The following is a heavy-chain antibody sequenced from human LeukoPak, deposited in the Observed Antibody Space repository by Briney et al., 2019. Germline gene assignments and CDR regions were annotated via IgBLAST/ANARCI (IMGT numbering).Heavy chain of an antibody. CDR1: GYSFTSYW. J-gene: IGHJ4*02. D-gene: IGHD2-21*02. Sequence: GESLKISCKGSGYSFTSYWIGWVRQMPGKGLEWMGIIYPGDSDTRYSPSFQGQVTISADKSISTAYLQWSSLKASDTATYYCARRIYCGGDCYYFDYWGQGTLVTVSS. CDR3: ARRIYCGGDCYYFDY. V-gene: IGHV5-51*01. CDR2: IYPGDSDT.